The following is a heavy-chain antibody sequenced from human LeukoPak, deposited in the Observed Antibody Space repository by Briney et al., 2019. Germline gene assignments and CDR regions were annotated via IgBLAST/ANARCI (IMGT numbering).Heavy chain of an antibody. CDR3: AKDVRSSSPIKYYDY. CDR2: ISGSDGST. V-gene: IGHV3-23*01. D-gene: IGHD3-10*01. Sequence: PGGSLRLSCAASGFTFSTYAMSWVRQAPGKGLEWVSFISGSDGSTYYADSMKGRFTISRDNSKNTLYLQMNSLRAEDTAVYFCAKDVRSSSPIKYYDYWGQGALVTVSS. J-gene: IGHJ4*02. CDR1: GFTFSTYA.